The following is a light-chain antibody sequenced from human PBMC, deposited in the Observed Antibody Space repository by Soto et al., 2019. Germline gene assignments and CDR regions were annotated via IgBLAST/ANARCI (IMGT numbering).Light chain of an antibody. Sequence: EVLLTQSPATLSVSPGESVTLSCRASQSINTFLAWYQQKPGQAPRLLIYDASYRAAGIPARFGGRGSGTDFTLTINSLEPEDFAVYHCQQRSIWPLTFGGGTRVE. CDR3: QQRSIWPLT. J-gene: IGKJ4*01. CDR1: QSINTF. V-gene: IGKV3-11*01. CDR2: DAS.